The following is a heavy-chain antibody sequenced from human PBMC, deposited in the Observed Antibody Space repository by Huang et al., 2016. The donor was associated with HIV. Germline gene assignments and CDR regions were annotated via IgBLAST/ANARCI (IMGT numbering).Heavy chain of an antibody. Sequence: EVQLVESGGGLVKPGGSMSLSCAASGFAFNAYIRNWVRQAPGKVLEWVSYITGSSTYVYYADSVEGRFTISRDNAKNLLYLQMNSLRAEDTDIFYCARDFGDTGIAFKAFDLWGQGTMVTVSP. CDR1: GFAFNAYI. D-gene: IGHD5-18*01. V-gene: IGHV3-21*06. CDR2: ITGSSTYV. CDR3: ARDFGDTGIAFKAFDL. J-gene: IGHJ3*01.